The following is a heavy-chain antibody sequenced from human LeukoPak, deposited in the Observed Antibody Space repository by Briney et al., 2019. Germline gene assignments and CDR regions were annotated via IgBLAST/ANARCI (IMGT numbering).Heavy chain of an antibody. V-gene: IGHV3-30*02. CDR1: GFTFSSYG. CDR3: AKGLTLNFISYYFDY. J-gene: IGHJ4*02. D-gene: IGHD3-10*01. CDR2: IRYDGSNK. Sequence: GGSLRLSCAASGFTFSSYGMHWVRQAPGKGLEWVEFIRYDGSNKYYADSVKGRFTISRDNSKNTLYLQMNSLRAEDTAVYYCAKGLTLNFISYYFDYWGQGTLVTVSS.